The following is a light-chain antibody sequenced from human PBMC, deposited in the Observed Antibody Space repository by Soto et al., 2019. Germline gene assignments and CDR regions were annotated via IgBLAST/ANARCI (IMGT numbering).Light chain of an antibody. Sequence: IVLTQSPGTLSLSPGERATLSCRASQRVSSSYLAWYQQKPGQAPRLVIYGASSRATGIPDRISGSGSGTDFTLTISRLEPEDFAVYYCQQYGSSPRGTFGQGTKVEIK. CDR3: QQYGSSPRGT. J-gene: IGKJ1*01. CDR1: QRVSSSY. V-gene: IGKV3-20*01. CDR2: GAS.